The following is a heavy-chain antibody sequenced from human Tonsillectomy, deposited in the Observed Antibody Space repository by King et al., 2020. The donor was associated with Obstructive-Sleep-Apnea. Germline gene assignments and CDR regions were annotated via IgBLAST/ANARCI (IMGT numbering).Heavy chain of an antibody. CDR3: ARDLADYGSGSYYLTFHFDY. CDR1: GGSISSSSYY. Sequence: LQLQESGPGLVKPSETLSLTCTVSGGSISSSSYYWGWIRQPPGKGLEWIGSIYYSGSTYYNPSLKSRVTISVDTSKKQFSLKLSSVTAADTAVYYCARDLADYGSGSYYLTFHFDYWGQGTLVTVSS. CDR2: IYYSGST. D-gene: IGHD3-10*01. V-gene: IGHV4-39*07. J-gene: IGHJ4*02.